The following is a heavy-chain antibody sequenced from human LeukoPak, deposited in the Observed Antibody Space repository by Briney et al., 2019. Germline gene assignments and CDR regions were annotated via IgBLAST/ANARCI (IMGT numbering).Heavy chain of an antibody. V-gene: IGHV1-69*13. CDR2: IIPIFGTA. Sequence: GASVKVSCKASGGTFSSYAISWVRQAPGQGLEWMGGIIPIFGTANYAQKFQGRVTITADESTSTAYMELSSLRSEDTAVYYCAKIRVCYYDSSGYSRGEFDYWGQGTLVTVSS. CDR1: GGTFSSYA. D-gene: IGHD3-22*01. CDR3: AKIRVCYYDSSGYSRGEFDY. J-gene: IGHJ4*02.